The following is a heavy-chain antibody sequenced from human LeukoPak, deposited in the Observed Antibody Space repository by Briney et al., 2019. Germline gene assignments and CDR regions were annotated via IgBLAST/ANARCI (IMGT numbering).Heavy chain of an antibody. D-gene: IGHD5-12*01. CDR1: GYTFTGYY. J-gene: IGHJ4*02. CDR2: INPNSGGT. V-gene: IGHV1-2*02. CDR3: ARSKPITSKNFDY. Sequence: ASVKVSCKASGYTFTGYYMHWVRQAPGQGLEWMGWINPNSGGTNYAQKFQGRVTMTRDTSISTAYMELSRLRSDDTAVYYCARSKPITSKNFDYWGQGTLVTVSS.